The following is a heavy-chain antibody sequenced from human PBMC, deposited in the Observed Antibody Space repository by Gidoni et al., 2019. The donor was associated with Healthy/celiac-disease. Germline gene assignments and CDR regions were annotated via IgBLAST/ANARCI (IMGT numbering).Heavy chain of an antibody. CDR3: AKDPHYYGSGSYLDY. J-gene: IGHJ4*02. D-gene: IGHD3-10*01. CDR1: GSTFSSYA. V-gene: IGHV3-23*01. Sequence: EVQLLESGGGLVQPGGSLRLSCAASGSTFSSYAMSWVRQAPGKGLEWVSAISGSGGSTYYADSVKGRFTISRDNSKNTLYLQMNSLRAEDTAVYYCAKDPHYYGSGSYLDYWGQGTLVTVSS. CDR2: ISGSGGST.